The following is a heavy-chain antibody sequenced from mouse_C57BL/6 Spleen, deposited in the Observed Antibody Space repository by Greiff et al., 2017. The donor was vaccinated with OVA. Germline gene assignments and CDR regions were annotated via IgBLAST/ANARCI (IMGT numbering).Heavy chain of an antibody. V-gene: IGHV5-6*01. CDR2: ISSGGSYT. Sequence: EVKVVESGGDLVKPGGSLKLSCAASGFTFSSYGMSWVRQTPDKRLEWVATISSGGSYTYYPDSVKGRFTISRDNAKNTLYLQMSSLKSEDTAMYYCARHETRQRPYWYFDVWDTGTTVTVSS. J-gene: IGHJ1*03. CDR1: GFTFSSYG. D-gene: IGHD3-2*01. CDR3: ARHETRQRPYWYFDV.